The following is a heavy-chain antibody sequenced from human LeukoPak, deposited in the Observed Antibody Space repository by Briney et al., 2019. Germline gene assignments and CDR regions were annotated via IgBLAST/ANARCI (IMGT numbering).Heavy chain of an antibody. CDR1: GFTFSSYD. CDR3: ARAAYSSTWYSRYFDL. J-gene: IGHJ2*01. V-gene: IGHV3-13*01. Sequence: GGSLRLSCAASGFTFSSYDIHWVRHATGKGLEWVSGIGTAGEIYYPGSVKGRFTISRENAKNSLYLQMNSLRAGDTAVYYCARAAYSSTWYSRYFDLWGRGTLATVSS. D-gene: IGHD6-13*01. CDR2: IGTAGEI.